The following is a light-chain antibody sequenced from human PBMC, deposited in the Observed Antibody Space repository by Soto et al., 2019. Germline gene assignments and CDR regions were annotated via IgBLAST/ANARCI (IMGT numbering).Light chain of an antibody. V-gene: IGKV3-15*01. Sequence: EIVMTQSPATLSVSPGERATLSCRASQSVSTNLAWYQQKPGLAPRLLIYGASTRATGIPARFSGSGSGTEFSLTINSLQSEDFAVYYCHHYNNWWAFGQGTKV. CDR1: QSVSTN. CDR3: HHYNNWWA. J-gene: IGKJ1*01. CDR2: GAS.